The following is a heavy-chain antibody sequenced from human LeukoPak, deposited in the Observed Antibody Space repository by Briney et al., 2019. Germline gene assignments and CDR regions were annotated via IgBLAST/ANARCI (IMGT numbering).Heavy chain of an antibody. V-gene: IGHV3-20*04. CDR1: GFTFDDYV. J-gene: IGHJ4*02. D-gene: IGHD3-10*01. CDR3: AREPTGSYFDY. CDR2: LNGNGDNT. Sequence: GGSLRLSCAASGFTFDDYVMNWVRQAPGKGLEWVSGLNGNGDNTVFADSVKGRFTISRDNAKNSLYLQMNSLRAEDTALYYCAREPTGSYFDYWGQGTLVTVSS.